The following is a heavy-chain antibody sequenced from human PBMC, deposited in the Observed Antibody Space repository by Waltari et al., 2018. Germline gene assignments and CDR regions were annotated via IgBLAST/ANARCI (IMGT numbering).Heavy chain of an antibody. Sequence: VWLQESGPGLGKPSETLSLLCTVSGFSNSRGHYWGWSRQPPGKGLEWLGSIYHSGSTYFNPSLMSRVTMSVDTSKNQFSLKLSSVTAADTAIYFCASDSGFDAYDSWGQGTLVTVSS. CDR2: IYHSGST. V-gene: IGHV4-38-2*02. J-gene: IGHJ5*01. CDR3: ASDSGFDAYDS. CDR1: GFSNSRGHY. D-gene: IGHD1-26*01.